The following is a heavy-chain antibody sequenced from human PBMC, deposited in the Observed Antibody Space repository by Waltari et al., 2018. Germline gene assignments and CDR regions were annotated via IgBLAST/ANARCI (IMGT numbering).Heavy chain of an antibody. CDR2: ISYDGSNK. CDR1: GFTLRSYA. J-gene: IGHJ4*02. D-gene: IGHD6-19*01. Sequence: QVQLVESGGGVVQPGRSLRLSCAASGFTLRSYAMHWVRQAPGKGLEWVAVISYDGSNKYYADSVKGRFTISRDNSKNTLYLQMNSLRAEDTAVYYCASSRGSGFFHFDYWGQGTLVTVSS. CDR3: ASSRGSGFFHFDY. V-gene: IGHV3-30-3*01.